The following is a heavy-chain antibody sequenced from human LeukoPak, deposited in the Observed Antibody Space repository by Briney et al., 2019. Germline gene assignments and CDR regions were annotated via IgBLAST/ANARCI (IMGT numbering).Heavy chain of an antibody. CDR2: ISAYNGNT. Sequence: GASVKVSCKASGYTFTSYGISWVRQAPGQGLEWMGWISAYNGNTNYAQRLQGRVTMTTDTSTSTAYMELRSLRSDNTAVYYCARKDYGDFRYDYWGQGTLVTVSS. CDR1: GYTFTSYG. V-gene: IGHV1-18*01. J-gene: IGHJ4*02. D-gene: IGHD4-17*01. CDR3: ARKDYGDFRYDY.